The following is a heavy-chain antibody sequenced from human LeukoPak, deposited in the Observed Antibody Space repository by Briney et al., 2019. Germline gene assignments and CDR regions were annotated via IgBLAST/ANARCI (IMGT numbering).Heavy chain of an antibody. CDR2: INPNSGRA. V-gene: IGHV1-8*01. CDR1: GYTFTNYN. J-gene: IGHJ5*02. CDR3: VRVYHDGSFESGNWFDP. Sequence: ASVKVSCKASGYTFTNYNIDWVRQATGQGLEWMGWINPNSGRAGCVQKFQGRVNITRDTSIRTAYMELSSLRSEDTAVYYCVRVYHDGSFESGNWFDPWGQGTLVTVSS. D-gene: IGHD3-22*01.